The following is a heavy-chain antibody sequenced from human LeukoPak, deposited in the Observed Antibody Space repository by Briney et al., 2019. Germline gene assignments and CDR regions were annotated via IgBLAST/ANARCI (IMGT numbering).Heavy chain of an antibody. J-gene: IGHJ4*02. D-gene: IGHD6-6*01. Sequence: SETLSLTCTVSGGSISSYYWSWIRQPPGKGLEWIGYIYYSGSTNYNPSLKSQVTISVDTSKNQFSLKLSSVTAADTAVYYCARGRAARTTIDYWGQGTLVTVSS. CDR1: GGSISSYY. V-gene: IGHV4-59*01. CDR2: IYYSGST. CDR3: ARGRAARTTIDY.